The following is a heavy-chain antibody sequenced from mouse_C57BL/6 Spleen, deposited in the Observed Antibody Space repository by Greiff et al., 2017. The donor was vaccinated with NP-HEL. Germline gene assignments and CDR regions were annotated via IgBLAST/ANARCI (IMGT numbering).Heavy chain of an antibody. CDR3: ARDDGYLLGFFDY. CDR1: GFTFSSYG. Sequence: EVKLVESGGDLVKPGGSLKLSCAASGFTFSSYGMSWVRQTPDKRLEWVATISSGGSYTYYPDSVKGRFTISRDNAKNTLYLQMSSLKSEDTAMYYCARDDGYLLGFFDYWGQGTTLTVSS. V-gene: IGHV5-6*01. J-gene: IGHJ2*01. D-gene: IGHD2-3*01. CDR2: ISSGGSYT.